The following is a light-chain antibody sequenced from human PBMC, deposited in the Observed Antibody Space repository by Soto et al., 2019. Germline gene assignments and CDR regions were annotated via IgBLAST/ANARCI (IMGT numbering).Light chain of an antibody. Sequence: QSVLTQPPSVSGSPGQSVTISCTGTSSDVGSYNRVSWYQQPPGTAPKLMIYEVSNRPSGVPDRFSGSKSGNTASLTISGLQAEDEADYYCSLYTSSSTFVYGGGTKLPVL. V-gene: IGLV2-18*01. CDR3: SLYTSSSTFV. CDR2: EVS. J-gene: IGLJ2*01. CDR1: SSDVGSYNR.